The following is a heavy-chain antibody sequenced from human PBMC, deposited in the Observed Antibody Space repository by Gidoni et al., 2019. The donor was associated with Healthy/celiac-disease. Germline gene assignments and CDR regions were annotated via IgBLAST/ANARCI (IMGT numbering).Heavy chain of an antibody. Sequence: EVQLLESGGGLVQPGGSLRSSCAASGFTCSSQAMGWVSQAPGTGLEWVSAISGSGGSTYYADSVKGRFTISRDNSKNTLYLQMNSLRAEDTAVYYCAKDLFWSGYDRNDAFDIWGQGTMVTVSS. V-gene: IGHV3-23*01. D-gene: IGHD3-3*01. CDR3: AKDLFWSGYDRNDAFDI. CDR1: GFTCSSQA. CDR2: ISGSGGST. J-gene: IGHJ3*02.